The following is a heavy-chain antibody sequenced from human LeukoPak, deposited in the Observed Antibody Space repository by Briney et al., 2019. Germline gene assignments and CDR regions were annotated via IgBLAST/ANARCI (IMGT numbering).Heavy chain of an antibody. CDR1: GGSFSGYY. Sequence: SETLSLTCAVYGGSFSGYYWSWIRQPPGKGLEWIGEINHSGSTNYNPSLKSRVTISVGTSKNQFSLKLSSVTAADTAVYYCARGDYYGSGSYYRYFDYWGQGTLVTVSS. J-gene: IGHJ4*02. V-gene: IGHV4-34*01. CDR3: ARGDYYGSGSYYRYFDY. D-gene: IGHD3-10*01. CDR2: INHSGST.